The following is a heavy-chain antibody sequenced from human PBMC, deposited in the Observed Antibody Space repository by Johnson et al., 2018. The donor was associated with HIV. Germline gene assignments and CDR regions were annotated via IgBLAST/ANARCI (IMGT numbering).Heavy chain of an antibody. D-gene: IGHD1-26*01. CDR1: GFTFSDYY. J-gene: IGHJ3*02. CDR3: ARASYVDAFDI. CDR2: ITSSGTTK. Sequence: QVQLVESGGGLVQPGGSLRLSCAASGFTFSDYYMSWIRQAPGKGLEYVSYITSSGTTKYYADSVKGRFTISRDNAKNSLYLQMNSLRAEDTAVYYCARASYVDAFDIWGQGTMVTVSS. V-gene: IGHV3-11*01.